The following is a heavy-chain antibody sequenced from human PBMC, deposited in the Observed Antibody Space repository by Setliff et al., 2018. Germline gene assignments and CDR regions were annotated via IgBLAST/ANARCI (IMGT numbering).Heavy chain of an antibody. CDR1: GHSFSDFY. D-gene: IGHD1-1*01. CDR3: AIDYGPTGTPYH. J-gene: IGHJ4*02. CDR2: IDPRDDFT. V-gene: IGHV1-69-2*01. Sequence: ASVKVSCKASGHSFSDFYMHWVRQVPGEGLEALGRIDPRDDFTVYAERFKDRLTITADTSTDTSYMEMSSLRFEDTAVYYCAIDYGPTGTPYHWGQGTPVTAPQ.